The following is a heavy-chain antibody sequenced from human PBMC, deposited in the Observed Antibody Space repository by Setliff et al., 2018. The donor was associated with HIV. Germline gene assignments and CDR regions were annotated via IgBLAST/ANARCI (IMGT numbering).Heavy chain of an antibody. J-gene: IGHJ4*02. CDR3: ARQATKSFFDY. CDR2: INPHSGGT. Sequence: ASVKVSCKASGYTFSDYYFHWVRQAPGQGLEWMGRINPHSGGTNYAQKFQGRVTMTRDTSISTYYMELSSLTSVDTAVYYCARQATKSFFDYWGQGALVTVSS. CDR1: GYTFSDYY. V-gene: IGHV1-2*06. D-gene: IGHD1-26*01.